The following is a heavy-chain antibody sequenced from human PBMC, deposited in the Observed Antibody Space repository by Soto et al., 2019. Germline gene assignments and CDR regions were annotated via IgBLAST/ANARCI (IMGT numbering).Heavy chain of an antibody. CDR1: GFTFSSYA. D-gene: IGHD3-3*01. V-gene: IGHV3-64*04. CDR2: ISSNGGST. CDR3: ARDRGNLGYGSGLY. J-gene: IGHJ4*02. Sequence: GGSLRLSCSASGFTFSSYAMHWVRQAPGKGLEYVSVISSNGGSTYYADSVKGRFTISRDNSKNTLYLQMSSLRAEDTAVYYCARDRGNLGYGSGLYWGQGTLVTVSS.